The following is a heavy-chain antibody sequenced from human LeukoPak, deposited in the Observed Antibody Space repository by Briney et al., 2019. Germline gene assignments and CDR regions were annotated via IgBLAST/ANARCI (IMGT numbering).Heavy chain of an antibody. V-gene: IGHV1-24*01. CDR3: ATVLPHMTTPSMFDP. J-gene: IGHJ5*02. CDR1: GYTLTELS. D-gene: IGHD4-11*01. Sequence: ASVKVSCKVSGYTLTELSMHWVRQAPGKGLEWMGGFDPEDGETIYAQKFQGRVTMTEDTSTDTAYMELSSLRSEDTAVYYCATVLPHMTTPSMFDPWGQGTLVTVSS. CDR2: FDPEDGET.